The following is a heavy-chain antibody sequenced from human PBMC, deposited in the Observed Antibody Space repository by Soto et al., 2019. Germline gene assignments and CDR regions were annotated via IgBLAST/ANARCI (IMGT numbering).Heavy chain of an antibody. J-gene: IGHJ4*02. CDR2: ISSSSSTI. CDR3: ARGPRRYCSSTSCYREESY. CDR1: GFTFSSYS. Sequence: GGSLRLSCAASGFTFSSYSMNWVRQAPGKGLEWVSYISSSSSTIYYADSVKGRFTISRDNAKNSLYLQMNSLRAEDTAVYYSARGPRRYCSSTSCYREESYWGQGTLVTVSS. V-gene: IGHV3-48*01. D-gene: IGHD2-2*01.